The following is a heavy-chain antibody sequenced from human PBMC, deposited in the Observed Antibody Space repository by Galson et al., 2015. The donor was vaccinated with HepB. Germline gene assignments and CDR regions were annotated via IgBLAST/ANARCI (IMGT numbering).Heavy chain of an antibody. CDR1: EFTFSGYA. Sequence: SLRLSCATSEFTFSGYAMNWVRQAPGKGLEWVSVISASGGSTYYADSVKGRFTISRDNSKNTLYLQMNSLRAEDTAVYYCAKSPPDGNDWPMYYFDYWGQGTLVTVSS. CDR2: ISASGGST. D-gene: IGHD3-9*01. V-gene: IGHV3-23*01. J-gene: IGHJ4*02. CDR3: AKSPPDGNDWPMYYFDY.